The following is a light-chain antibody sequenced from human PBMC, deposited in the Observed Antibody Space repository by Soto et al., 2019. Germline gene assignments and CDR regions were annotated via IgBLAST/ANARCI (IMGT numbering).Light chain of an antibody. CDR1: GHSTYI. CDR3: ETWYSNTHKV. CDR2: LDRSGSY. J-gene: IGLJ3*02. Sequence: QLVLTQSSSASASLGSSVKLSGHSTYIIAWHQQQPGKAPRFLMTLDRSGSYNRGSGVPDRFSGSSSGADRYLTISNLQFEDEGDYYCETWYSNTHKVFGGGTKLTVL. V-gene: IGLV4-60*02.